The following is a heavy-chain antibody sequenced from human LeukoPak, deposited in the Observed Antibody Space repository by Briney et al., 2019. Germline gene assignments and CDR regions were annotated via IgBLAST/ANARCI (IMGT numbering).Heavy chain of an antibody. Sequence: GGSLRLSCVASGFTFSNTWMSWVRQAPGKGLEWVGRLKSRTDGGKTDYAAPVGGRFTISRDVSKNTLYLQMDSLKTDDTAVYYCATGPEPAAMVFDFWGQGTLVTVSS. V-gene: IGHV3-15*01. CDR1: GFTFSNTW. J-gene: IGHJ4*02. D-gene: IGHD2-2*01. CDR2: LKSRTDGGKT. CDR3: ATGPEPAAMVFDF.